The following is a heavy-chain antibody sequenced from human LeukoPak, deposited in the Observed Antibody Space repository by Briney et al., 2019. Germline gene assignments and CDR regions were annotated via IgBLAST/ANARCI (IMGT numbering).Heavy chain of an antibody. CDR2: INHSGST. CDR1: GGTFSGYY. Sequence: SETFSLTCAVYGGTFSGYYWSWIRQPPGKGLEWIGEINHSGSTNYNPSLKSRVTISVDTSKNQFSLKLSSVTAADTAVYYCARGLGDLIFGVVIQYYFDYWGQGTLVTVSS. J-gene: IGHJ4*02. V-gene: IGHV4-34*01. D-gene: IGHD3-3*01. CDR3: ARGLGDLIFGVVIQYYFDY.